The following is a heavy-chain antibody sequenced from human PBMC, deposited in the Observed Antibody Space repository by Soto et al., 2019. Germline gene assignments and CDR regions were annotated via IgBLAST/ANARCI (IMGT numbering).Heavy chain of an antibody. V-gene: IGHV4-39*01. J-gene: IGHJ4*02. Sequence: PSETLSLTCTVSGGSISSSSYYWGWIRQPPGKGLEWIGSIYYSGSTYYNPSLKSRVTISVDTSKNQFSLKLSSVTAADTAVYYCARLYWWLAIFDYWGQGTLVTVSS. CDR3: ARLYWWLAIFDY. CDR1: GGSISSSSYY. CDR2: IYYSGST. D-gene: IGHD2-8*02.